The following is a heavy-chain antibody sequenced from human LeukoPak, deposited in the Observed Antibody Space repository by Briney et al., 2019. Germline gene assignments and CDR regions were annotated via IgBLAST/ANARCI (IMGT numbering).Heavy chain of an antibody. CDR3: ARAPRHGYSSSWFDY. V-gene: IGHV4-59*01. D-gene: IGHD6-13*01. J-gene: IGHJ4*02. CDR1: GGSISSYY. Sequence: SETLSLTCTVSGGSISSYYWSWIRQPPGKGLEWIGYIYYSGSTNYNPSLKSRVTLSVDTSKNQFSLKLSSVTAADTAVYYCARAPRHGYSSSWFDYWGQGTLFTVSS. CDR2: IYYSGST.